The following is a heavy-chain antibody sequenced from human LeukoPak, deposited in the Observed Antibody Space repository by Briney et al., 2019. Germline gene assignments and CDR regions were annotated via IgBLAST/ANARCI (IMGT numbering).Heavy chain of an antibody. CDR3: ARAVRDRGVILPWFDP. Sequence: SGNSFISFAISWVRQAPGQGLEWMGWISAYYGTTNYAQKLKGRVTMTTDTSTSTVYMELRSLRSDDTAVYYCARAVRDRGVILPWFDPWGQGTLVTVSS. CDR2: ISAYYGTT. CDR1: GNSFISFA. D-gene: IGHD3-10*01. J-gene: IGHJ5*02. V-gene: IGHV1-18*01.